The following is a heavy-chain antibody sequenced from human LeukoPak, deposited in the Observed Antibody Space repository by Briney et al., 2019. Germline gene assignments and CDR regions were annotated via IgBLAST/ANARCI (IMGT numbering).Heavy chain of an antibody. CDR1: GFTVSSNY. Sequence: GGSLRLSCAASGFTVSSNYMSWVRQAPGKGLEWVSLIYSGGRTYYADSVKGRFTISRDNSKNTLYLQMNSLRAEDTAVYYYARVRYNRSFDYWGQGTLVIVSS. J-gene: IGHJ4*02. V-gene: IGHV3-53*01. CDR3: ARVRYNRSFDY. CDR2: IYSGGRT. D-gene: IGHD5-24*01.